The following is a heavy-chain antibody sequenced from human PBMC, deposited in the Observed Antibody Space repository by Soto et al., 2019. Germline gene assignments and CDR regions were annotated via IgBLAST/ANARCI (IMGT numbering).Heavy chain of an antibody. Sequence: RSATLSLTGTVSGGSISSGDYYWSWIRPPPGKGLEWIGYIYHSGSTYYNPSLKSRVTISVDTSKNQFSLKLSSVTAAATAVYYCARERPYGARLDPWRQGTLVTVSS. D-gene: IGHD3-10*01. CDR1: GGSISSGDYY. J-gene: IGHJ5*02. V-gene: IGHV4-30-4*01. CDR3: ARERPYGARLDP. CDR2: IYHSGST.